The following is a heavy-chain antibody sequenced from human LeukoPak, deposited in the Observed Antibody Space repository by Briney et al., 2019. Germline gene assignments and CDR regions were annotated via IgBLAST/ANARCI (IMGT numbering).Heavy chain of an antibody. J-gene: IGHJ3*02. D-gene: IGHD3-22*01. Sequence: SQTLSLTCTVSGGSISSGGYYWSWIRQHPGTGLEWIGYIYYSGSTYYNPSLKSRVTISVDTSKNQFSLKLSSVTAADTAVYYCARVVIGLYAFDIWGQGTMVTVSS. CDR3: ARVVIGLYAFDI. CDR1: GGSISSGGYY. CDR2: IYYSGST. V-gene: IGHV4-31*03.